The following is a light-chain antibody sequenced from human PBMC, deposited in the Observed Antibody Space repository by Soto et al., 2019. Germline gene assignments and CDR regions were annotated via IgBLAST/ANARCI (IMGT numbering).Light chain of an antibody. CDR2: GNN. V-gene: IGLV1-40*01. CDR1: STNIGAGYD. CDR3: QSYDSSLSGSL. J-gene: IGLJ2*01. Sequence: QSVLTQPPSVSGAPGQRVTISCTGTSTNIGAGYDVPWYQQLPGTAPKLLIYGNNNRPSGVPDRFSGSKSGTPASLAITGLQAEDEADYYCQSYDSSLSGSLFGGGTKVTVL.